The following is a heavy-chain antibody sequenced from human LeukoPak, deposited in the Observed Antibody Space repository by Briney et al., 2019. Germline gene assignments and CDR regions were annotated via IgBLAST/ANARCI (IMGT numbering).Heavy chain of an antibody. V-gene: IGHV4-34*01. J-gene: IGHJ4*02. CDR3: ARVHYGDDY. Sequence: PSETLSLTCTVSGGSISGYYWSWIRQPPGKGLEWIGEINHSGSTNYNPSLKSRVTISVDTSKNQFSLKLSSVTAADTAVYYCARVHYGDDYWGQGTLVTVSS. D-gene: IGHD4-17*01. CDR1: GGSISGYY. CDR2: INHSGST.